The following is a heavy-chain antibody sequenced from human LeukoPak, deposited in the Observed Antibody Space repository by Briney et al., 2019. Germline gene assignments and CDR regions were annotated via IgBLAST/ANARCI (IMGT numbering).Heavy chain of an antibody. CDR1: GFTFSSYW. CDR2: IEQDGSEK. V-gene: IGHV3-7*01. J-gene: IGHJ4*02. CDR3: ARDVYDYGDLDNFDY. Sequence: PGGSLRLSCAASGFTFSSYWMSWVRQAPGKGLEWVANIEQDGSEKYYVDSVKGRFTISRDNAKNSLYLQMNSLRAEDTAVYYCARDVYDYGDLDNFDYWGQGTLVTVSS. D-gene: IGHD4-17*01.